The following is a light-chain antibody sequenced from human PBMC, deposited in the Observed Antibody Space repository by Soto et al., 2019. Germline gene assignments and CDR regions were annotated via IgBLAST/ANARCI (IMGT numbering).Light chain of an antibody. CDR2: SAS. CDR1: QGISNY. Sequence: DIHMTQSPSSLSASVGDRVTITCRASQGISNYLGWYQQKRGKAPRSLIYSASSLQSGVPSKFSGSGSVTDFTLTISDMQPDDFATYYCQQYYRYPWTFGQGTKVDIK. CDR3: QQYYRYPWT. V-gene: IGKV1-16*02. J-gene: IGKJ1*01.